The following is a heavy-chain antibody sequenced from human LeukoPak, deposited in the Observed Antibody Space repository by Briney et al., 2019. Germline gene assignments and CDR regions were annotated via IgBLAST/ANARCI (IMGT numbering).Heavy chain of an antibody. D-gene: IGHD6-13*01. CDR2: INPNSGGT. V-gene: IGHV1-2*02. CDR3: AALAAAGKVDY. CDR1: GYTFTDNY. Sequence: ASVKVSCKASGYTFTDNYIHWVRQAPGQGLEWMGWINPNSGGTNYAQKFQGRVTMTRDTSISTAYMELSRLRSDDTAVYYCAALAAAGKVDYWGQGTLVTVSS. J-gene: IGHJ4*02.